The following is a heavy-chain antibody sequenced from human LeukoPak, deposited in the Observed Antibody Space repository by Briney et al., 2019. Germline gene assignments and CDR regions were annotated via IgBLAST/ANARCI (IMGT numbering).Heavy chain of an antibody. V-gene: IGHV1-2*02. CDR3: ARDRPLRYGSGSYYY. D-gene: IGHD3-10*01. Sequence: GASVKVSCKASGYTFTGYYMNWVRQAPGQGLEWMGWINPNSGGTNYAQKFQGRVTMTRDTSISTAYMELSRLRSDDTAVYYCARDRPLRYGSGSYYYWGQGTLVTVSS. CDR1: GYTFTGYY. J-gene: IGHJ4*02. CDR2: INPNSGGT.